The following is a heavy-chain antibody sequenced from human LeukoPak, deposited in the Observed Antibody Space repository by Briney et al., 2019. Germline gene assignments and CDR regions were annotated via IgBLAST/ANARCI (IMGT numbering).Heavy chain of an antibody. CDR1: GGSISISNW. CDR2: IYHSGST. V-gene: IGHV4-4*02. D-gene: IGHD3-22*01. Sequence: PSGTLSLTCAVSGGSISISNWWSWVRQPPGKGLEWIGEIYHSGSTNYNPSLKSRVTISVDKSKNQFSLKLSSVTAADTAVYYCARVVQSTDSSGFYLPEYFQHWGQGTLVTVSS. J-gene: IGHJ1*01. CDR3: ARVVQSTDSSGFYLPEYFQH.